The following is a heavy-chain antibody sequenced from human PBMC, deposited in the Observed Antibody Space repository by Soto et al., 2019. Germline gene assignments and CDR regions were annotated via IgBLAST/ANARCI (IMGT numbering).Heavy chain of an antibody. V-gene: IGHV3-7*01. Sequence: EAQLVGSGGGLVQPGESLRLSCAASGFALRTYWMSWVRQAPGKGLEWMANIKQDGSGKFYVGSVRGRFTISRDNANNSLYLQLNSLRAEDTAVYYCARDDGYRGFDCWGQGTLVTVSS. CDR3: ARDDGYRGFDC. CDR2: IKQDGSGK. D-gene: IGHD6-25*01. CDR1: GFALRTYW. J-gene: IGHJ4*02.